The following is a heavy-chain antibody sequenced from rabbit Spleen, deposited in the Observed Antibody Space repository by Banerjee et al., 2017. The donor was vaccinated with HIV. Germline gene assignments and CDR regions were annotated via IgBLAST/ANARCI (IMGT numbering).Heavy chain of an antibody. D-gene: IGHD1-1*01. CDR2: ISAGSSGTT. J-gene: IGHJ4*01. CDR1: GFSFSGGYY. V-gene: IGHV1S40*01. CDR3: ARDLDGVIGWNFGW. Sequence: ESGGDLVKPGASLTLTCKASGFSFSGGYYMCWVRQAPGKGLEWIGCISAGSSGTTYYASWVNGRFTISKTSSTTVTLQMTSLTVADTATYFCARDLDGVIGWNFGWWGPGTLVTVS.